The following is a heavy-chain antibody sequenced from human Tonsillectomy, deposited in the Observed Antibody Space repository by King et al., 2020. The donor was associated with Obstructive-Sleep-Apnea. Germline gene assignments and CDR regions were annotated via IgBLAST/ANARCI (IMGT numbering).Heavy chain of an antibody. CDR3: ARDHPNTSSSSWYRGDAFDI. J-gene: IGHJ3*02. CDR2: IFSGGST. D-gene: IGHD6-13*01. CDR1: GFTVSSNY. V-gene: IGHV3-53*04. Sequence: VQLQESGGGLVQPGGSLRLSCAASGFTVSSNYMSWVRQAPGKGLEWVSVIFSGGSTYYADSVKGRFTISRHNSENTLYLQMNSLRPEDTAVYYCARDHPNTSSSSWYRGDAFDIWGQGTLVSVSS.